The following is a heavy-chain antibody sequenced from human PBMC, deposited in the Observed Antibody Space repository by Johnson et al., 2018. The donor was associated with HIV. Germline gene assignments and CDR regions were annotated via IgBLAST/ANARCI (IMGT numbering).Heavy chain of an antibody. CDR1: GFTFSSYA. V-gene: IGHV3-30-3*02. CDR2: IPYEGSNK. J-gene: IGHJ3*02. Sequence: QVQLVESGGGVVPPGRSLRLSCAASGFTFSSYAMHWVRQDPGKGREWVAVIPYEGSNKYYADSVKGRFTISRDNSKNTLYLQMNSLSAEDTAVYYCAKDGAIGFDIWGQRTLGTVSS. D-gene: IGHD1-26*01. CDR3: AKDGAIGFDI.